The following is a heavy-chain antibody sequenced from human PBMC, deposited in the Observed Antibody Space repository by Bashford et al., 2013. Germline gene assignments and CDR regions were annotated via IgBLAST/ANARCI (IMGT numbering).Heavy chain of an antibody. J-gene: IGHJ6*02. V-gene: IGHV1-2*02. CDR1: GYNFNGFY. CDR3: ARELRLQINYYGMDV. CDR2: IVAKSGVT. D-gene: IGHD5-24*01. Sequence: ASVKVSCEASGYNFNGFYLHWVRQAPGEGLEWLGFIVAKSGVTDYGLKFRGRVAMTWDPSIRTGYMELSTLTSDDTAVYYCARELRLQINYYGMDVWGQGTTVTVSS.